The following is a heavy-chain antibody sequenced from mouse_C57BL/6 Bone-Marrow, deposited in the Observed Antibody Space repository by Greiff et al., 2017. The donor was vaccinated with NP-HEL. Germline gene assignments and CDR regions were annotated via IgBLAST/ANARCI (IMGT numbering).Heavy chain of an antibody. V-gene: IGHV5-4*01. Sequence: EVHLVESGGGLVKPGGSLKLSCAASGFTFSSYAMSWVRQTPEKRLEWVATISDGGSYTYYPDNVKGRFTISRDNAKNNLYLQMSHLKSEDTAVYYCARDTKAWFAYWCQGTLVTVSA. D-gene: IGHD2-12*01. CDR1: GFTFSSYA. CDR3: ARDTKAWFAY. J-gene: IGHJ3*01. CDR2: ISDGGSYT.